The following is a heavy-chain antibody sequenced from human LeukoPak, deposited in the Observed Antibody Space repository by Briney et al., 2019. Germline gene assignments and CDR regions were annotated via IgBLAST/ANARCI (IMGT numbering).Heavy chain of an antibody. V-gene: IGHV3-23*01. CDR3: AKDGLGYYGSGSRYYYYMDV. D-gene: IGHD3-10*01. CDR2: ISGSGGST. Sequence: GGSLRLSCADSGFTFYDYGMRWVRQAPGKGLEGVSTISGSGGSTYYADSVKGRFTISRDNSKNTLYLQMNSLRAEDTAVYYCAKDGLGYYGSGSRYYYYMDVWGKGTTVTISS. J-gene: IGHJ6*03. CDR1: GFTFYDYG.